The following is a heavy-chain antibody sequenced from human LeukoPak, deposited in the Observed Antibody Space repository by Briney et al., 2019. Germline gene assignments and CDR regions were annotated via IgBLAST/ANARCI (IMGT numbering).Heavy chain of an antibody. CDR1: GGTFSSYA. D-gene: IGHD2-2*01. CDR2: IIPIFGTA. V-gene: IGHV1-69*01. J-gene: IGHJ5*02. Sequence: SVKVSCKASGGTFSSYAISWVRQAPGQGLEWMGGIIPIFGTANYAQKFQGRVTITADESTSTAYMELSSLRSEDTAVYYCARVHCSSTSCYAGILSWFDPWGQGTLVTVSS. CDR3: ARVHCSSTSCYAGILSWFDP.